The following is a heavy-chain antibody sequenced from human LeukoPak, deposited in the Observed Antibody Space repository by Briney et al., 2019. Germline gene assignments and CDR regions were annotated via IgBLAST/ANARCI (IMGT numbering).Heavy chain of an antibody. CDR1: GFTFSSYW. J-gene: IGHJ4*02. D-gene: IGHD2-2*01. CDR2: IKQDGSEK. CDR3: ARSGYSSTWYLQNFELDY. Sequence: GGSLRLSCAASGFTFSSYWMSWVRQAPGKGLEWVANIKQDGSEKYYADSVKGRFTISRDNAKNSLYLQMNSLRAEDTAVYFCARSGYSSTWYLQNFELDYWGQGTLVTVSS. V-gene: IGHV3-7*01.